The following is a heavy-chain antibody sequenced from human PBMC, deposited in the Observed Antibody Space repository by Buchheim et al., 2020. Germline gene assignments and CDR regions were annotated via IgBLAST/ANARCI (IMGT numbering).Heavy chain of an antibody. CDR3: AGDYFDSSGYSDY. CDR2: LYNSGST. Sequence: QVQLQESGPGLVEPSETLSLTCTVSGVSISDYYWSWIRQPPGKGLEWIGYLYNSGSTNFNPPLKSRATISVDTSKNQFSLNLSSVTAADTAVYYCAGDYFDSSGYSDYWGQGTL. J-gene: IGHJ4*02. D-gene: IGHD3-22*01. V-gene: IGHV4-59*01. CDR1: GVSISDYY.